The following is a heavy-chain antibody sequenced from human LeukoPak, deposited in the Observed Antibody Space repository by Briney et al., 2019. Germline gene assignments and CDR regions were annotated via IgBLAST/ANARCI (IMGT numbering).Heavy chain of an antibody. CDR3: ASTSPKYYYESSGYSSLFDN. V-gene: IGHV4-38-2*02. CDR1: GYSISSGYY. Sequence: PETLSLTCTVSGYSISSGYYWGWIRQPPGKGLEWIGSIYHSGSTYYNPSLKSRVTISVDTSKNQFSLKLSSVTAADTAVYYCASTSPKYYYESSGYSSLFDNWGQGTLVTVSS. D-gene: IGHD3-22*01. J-gene: IGHJ4*02. CDR2: IYHSGST.